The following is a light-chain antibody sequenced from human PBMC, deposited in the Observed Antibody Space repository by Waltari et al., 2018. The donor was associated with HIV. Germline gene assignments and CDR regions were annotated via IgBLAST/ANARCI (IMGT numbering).Light chain of an antibody. CDR2: SNN. Sequence: QSVLTQPPSASRPPGQRVTISCSGSSPNIGSTTLNWYQQLPGTAPKLLIYSNNQRPSGVPDRFSGSKSGTSASLAISGLQSEDEADYYCAAWDDSLNGVVFGGGTKLTVL. CDR1: SPNIGSTT. J-gene: IGLJ2*01. V-gene: IGLV1-44*01. CDR3: AAWDDSLNGVV.